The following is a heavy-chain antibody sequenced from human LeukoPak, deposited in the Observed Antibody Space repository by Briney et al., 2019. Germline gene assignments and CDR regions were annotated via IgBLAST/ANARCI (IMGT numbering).Heavy chain of an antibody. Sequence: SETLSLTCTVSGGSISSYYWSWIRQSPGQGLECIGYIHYTGSTNYNPSLKSRVTISVETSKNQFSLKLKSVTAADTAVYYCARGGYYGSGNDFRFDPWGQGTLVTVSS. CDR2: IHYTGST. D-gene: IGHD3-10*01. CDR3: ARGGYYGSGNDFRFDP. J-gene: IGHJ5*02. V-gene: IGHV4-59*01. CDR1: GGSISSYY.